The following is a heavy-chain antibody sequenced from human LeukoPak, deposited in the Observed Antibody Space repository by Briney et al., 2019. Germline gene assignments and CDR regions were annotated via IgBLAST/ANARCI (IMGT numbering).Heavy chain of an antibody. J-gene: IGHJ6*03. Sequence: GRSLRLSCAASGFTFSSYGMHWVRQAPGKGLEWVAVIWYDGSNKYYADPVKGRFTISRDNSKNTLYLQMNSLRAEDTAVYYCARGSGYYMDVWGKGTTVTVSS. CDR1: GFTFSSYG. V-gene: IGHV3-33*01. D-gene: IGHD2-15*01. CDR3: ARGSGYYMDV. CDR2: IWYDGSNK.